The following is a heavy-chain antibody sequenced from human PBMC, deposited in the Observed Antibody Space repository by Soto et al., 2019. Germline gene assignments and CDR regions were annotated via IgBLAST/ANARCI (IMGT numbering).Heavy chain of an antibody. CDR3: ARVFGAVYYYGMDV. Sequence: PWGSLRLSCAASGFTVSSNYMSWVRQAPGKGLEWVSVIYSGGSTYYADSVKGRFTISRDNSKNTLYLQMNSLRAEDTAVYYCARVFGAVYYYGMDVWGQGTTVTVSS. CDR2: IYSGGST. J-gene: IGHJ6*02. D-gene: IGHD3-3*01. CDR1: GFTVSSNY. V-gene: IGHV3-53*01.